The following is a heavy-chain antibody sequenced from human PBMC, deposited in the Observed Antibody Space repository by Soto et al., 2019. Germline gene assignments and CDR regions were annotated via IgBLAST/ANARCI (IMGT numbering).Heavy chain of an antibody. D-gene: IGHD1-1*01. CDR3: ASQRLTTALFDY. J-gene: IGHJ4*02. CDR1: GGSFSDYF. V-gene: IGHV4-34*01. CDR2: INHSGST. Sequence: PSETLSLTCAVYGGSFSDYFWSWIRQPPGKRLEWIGEINHSGSTNYNPSLKSRVTISVDTSKNQFSLKLSSVTAADTAVYYCASQRLTTALFDYWGQGTLVTVSS.